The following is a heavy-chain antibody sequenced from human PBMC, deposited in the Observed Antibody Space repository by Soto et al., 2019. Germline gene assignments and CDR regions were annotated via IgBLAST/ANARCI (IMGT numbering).Heavy chain of an antibody. J-gene: IGHJ4*02. Sequence: GGSLRLSCAASGFTFSSYAMHWVRQAPGKGLEWVAVISYDGSNKYYADSVKGRFTISRDNSKNTLYLQMNSLRAEDTAVYYCASAGGKLLYFDWLVYWGQGTLVTVSS. CDR3: ASAGGKLLYFDWLVY. D-gene: IGHD3-9*01. V-gene: IGHV3-30-3*01. CDR2: ISYDGSNK. CDR1: GFTFSSYA.